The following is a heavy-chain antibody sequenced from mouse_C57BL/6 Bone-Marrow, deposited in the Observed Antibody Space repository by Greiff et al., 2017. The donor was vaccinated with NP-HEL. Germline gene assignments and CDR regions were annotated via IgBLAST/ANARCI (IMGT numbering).Heavy chain of an antibody. Sequence: VQLQQPGAELVKPGASVKMSCKASGYTFTSYWITWVKQRPGQGLEWIGDIYPGSGSTNYNEKFKSKATLTVDTSSSPAYMQLSSLTSEDSAVYYCARLLRYERYFDVWGTGTTVTVSS. J-gene: IGHJ1*03. D-gene: IGHD1-1*01. CDR3: ARLLRYERYFDV. CDR2: IYPGSGST. CDR1: GYTFTSYW. V-gene: IGHV1-55*01.